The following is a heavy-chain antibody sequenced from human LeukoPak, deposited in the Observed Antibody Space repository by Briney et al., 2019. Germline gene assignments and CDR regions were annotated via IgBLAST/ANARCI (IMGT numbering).Heavy chain of an antibody. CDR3: ARGLGVVVPAATYYFDY. V-gene: IGHV4-30-2*01. Sequence: SQTLSLTCAVSGASISSGGYSWNWIRQPPGKGLEWIGEINHSGSTNYNPSLKSRVTISVDTSKNQFSLKLSSVTAADTAVYYCARGLGVVVPAATYYFDYWGQGTLVTVSS. D-gene: IGHD2-2*01. J-gene: IGHJ4*02. CDR1: GASISSGGYS. CDR2: INHSGST.